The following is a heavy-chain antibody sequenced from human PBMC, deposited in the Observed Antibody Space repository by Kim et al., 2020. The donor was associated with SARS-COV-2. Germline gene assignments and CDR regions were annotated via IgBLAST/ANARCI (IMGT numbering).Heavy chain of an antibody. V-gene: IGHV4-59*08. Sequence: TNYNPTLKSRVTISVDTSKTQFSLKLSSVTAADTAVYYCARHEVVSHFDYWGQGTLVTVSS. CDR2: T. CDR3: ARHEVVSHFDY. D-gene: IGHD2-21*01. J-gene: IGHJ4*02.